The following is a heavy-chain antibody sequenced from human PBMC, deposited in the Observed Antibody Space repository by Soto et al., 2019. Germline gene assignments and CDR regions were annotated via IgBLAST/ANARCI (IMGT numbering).Heavy chain of an antibody. V-gene: IGHV4-34*01. J-gene: IGHJ4*02. CDR3: ARFTATAMFFDY. D-gene: IGHD2-2*01. Sequence: PSETLSLTCAVYGGSFSGYYWSWIRQPPGKGLEWIGEINHSGSTNYSPSLKSRVTISVDTSKNQFSLKLSSVTAADTAVYYCARFTATAMFFDYWGQGTLVTVSS. CDR2: INHSGST. CDR1: GGSFSGYY.